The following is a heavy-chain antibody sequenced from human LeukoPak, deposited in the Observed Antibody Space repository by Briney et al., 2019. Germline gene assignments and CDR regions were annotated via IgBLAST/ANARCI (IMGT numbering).Heavy chain of an antibody. D-gene: IGHD4-23*01. Sequence: ASVKVSCKASGYTFTSYDINWVRQAPGQGLEWMGWMNPNSGDTGYPQKFQGRVTITADESTSTAYMELSSLRSEDTAVYYCASPGYGGNSVFEFDYWGQGTLVTVSS. CDR1: GYTFTSYD. J-gene: IGHJ4*02. CDR3: ASPGYGGNSVFEFDY. V-gene: IGHV1-8*01. CDR2: MNPNSGDT.